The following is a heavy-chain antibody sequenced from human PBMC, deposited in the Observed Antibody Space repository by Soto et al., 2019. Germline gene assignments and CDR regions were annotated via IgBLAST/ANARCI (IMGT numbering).Heavy chain of an antibody. CDR1: GFTFSNYW. CDR2: INSDGSST. Sequence: EVQLVESGGGLVQPGGSPRLSCAASGFTFSNYWMHWVRQAPGKGLEWVSRINSDGSSTSYADSVKGRFTISRGNAENSLYLKMNSLGAEDTDVYYCVRGNNDYHGDYWGQGTLVTVSS. CDR3: VRGNNDYHGDY. D-gene: IGHD4-17*01. V-gene: IGHV3-74*01. J-gene: IGHJ4*02.